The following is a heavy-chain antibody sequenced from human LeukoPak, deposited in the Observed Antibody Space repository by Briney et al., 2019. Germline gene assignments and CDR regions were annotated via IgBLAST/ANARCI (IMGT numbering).Heavy chain of an antibody. CDR3: AKRIEGYFDY. Sequence: GGSLRLSCAASGFTVTNNDMNWVRQAPGKGLEWVSTITNSGGSTYYADSVKGRFTISRDSSKNTLYLQMNSLRAEDTAVYYCAKRIEGYFDYWGQGTLVTVSS. J-gene: IGHJ4*02. D-gene: IGHD2/OR15-2a*01. CDR1: GFTVTNND. V-gene: IGHV3-23*01. CDR2: ITNSGGST.